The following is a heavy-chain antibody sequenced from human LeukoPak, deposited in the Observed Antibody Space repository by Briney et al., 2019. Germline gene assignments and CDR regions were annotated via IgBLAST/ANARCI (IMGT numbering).Heavy chain of an antibody. CDR3: ARRPAAHFDC. CDR1: GYXFMSYW. CDR2: IYPSDSDT. D-gene: IGHD2-2*01. J-gene: IGHJ4*02. Sequence: GESLKISCNGSGYXFMSYWICWVRQVPGKGLEWMGIIYPSDSDTRYSPSFQGQVTISVDKSITTAYLQWSSLKASDTAMYYCARRPAAHFDCWGQGTLVTVSS. V-gene: IGHV5-51*01.